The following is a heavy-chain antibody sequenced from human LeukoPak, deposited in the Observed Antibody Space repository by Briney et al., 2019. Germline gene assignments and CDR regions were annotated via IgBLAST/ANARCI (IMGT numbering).Heavy chain of an antibody. V-gene: IGHV3-48*03. CDR1: GFTFSSYE. CDR2: ISSSGNTI. D-gene: IGHD3-22*01. J-gene: IGHJ4*02. CDR3: ARSLYDSSGSIDY. Sequence: GGSLRLSCAASGFTFSSYEMNWVRQAPGKGLQWVSYISSSGNTIYYADSGKGRFTISRDNAKNSLYLQMNSLRAEDTAVYYCARSLYDSSGSIDYWGQGTLATVSS.